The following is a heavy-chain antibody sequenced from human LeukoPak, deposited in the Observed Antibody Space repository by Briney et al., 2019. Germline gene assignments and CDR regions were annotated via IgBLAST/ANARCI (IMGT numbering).Heavy chain of an antibody. D-gene: IGHD2-15*01. J-gene: IGHJ3*01. Sequence: GGSLRLSCAASGFTVISNYMSWVRQAPGKGLEWVSVIYSGGSTYYADSVKGRFTISRDNSKNTLYLQMNSLRAEDTAVYYCATERIKSFDLWGQGTMVTVSS. CDR2: IYSGGST. CDR1: GFTVISNY. V-gene: IGHV3-66*01. CDR3: ATERIKSFDL.